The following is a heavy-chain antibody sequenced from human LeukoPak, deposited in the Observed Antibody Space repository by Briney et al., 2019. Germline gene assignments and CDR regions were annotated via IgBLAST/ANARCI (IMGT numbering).Heavy chain of an antibody. CDR1: GGSISSSSYY. J-gene: IGHJ6*03. CDR3: AREGMGVLPGELLSHYYYYMDV. Sequence: SETLSLTCTVSGGSISSSSYYWSWIRQPAGKGLEWIGRIYTSGSTNYNPSLKSRVTMSVDTSKNQFSLKLSSVTAADTAVYYCAREGMGVLPGELLSHYYYYMDVWDKGTTVTISS. CDR2: IYTSGST. D-gene: IGHD1-26*01. V-gene: IGHV4-61*02.